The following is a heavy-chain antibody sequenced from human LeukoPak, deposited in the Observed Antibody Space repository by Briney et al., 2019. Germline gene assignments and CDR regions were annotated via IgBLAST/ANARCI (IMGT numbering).Heavy chain of an antibody. CDR1: GFTFSSYA. CDR3: ARDVDSGWYGN. J-gene: IGHJ4*02. V-gene: IGHV3-30-3*01. Sequence: GGSLTLSCAASGFTFSSYAMLWVRQAPGKGLEWVAVISYDGSNKYYADSVKGRFTISRDNSKNTLYVQMNSLRAEDTAVYYCARDVDSGWYGNWGQGTLVTVSS. D-gene: IGHD6-19*01. CDR2: ISYDGSNK.